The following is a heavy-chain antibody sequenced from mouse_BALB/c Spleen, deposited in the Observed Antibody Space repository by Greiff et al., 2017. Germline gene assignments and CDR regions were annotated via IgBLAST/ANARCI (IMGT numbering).Heavy chain of an antibody. CDR2: IYPYNGGT. CDR1: GYTFTDYN. D-gene: IGHD2-1*01. Sequence: VQLQQPGAELVKPGASVKLSCKASGYTFTDYNMHWVKQSHGKSLEWIGYIYPYNGGTGYNQKFKSKATLTVDNSSSTAYMELRSLTSEDSAVYYCARYGNYYAMDYWGQGTSVTVSS. J-gene: IGHJ4*01. CDR3: ARYGNYYAMDY. V-gene: IGHV1S29*02.